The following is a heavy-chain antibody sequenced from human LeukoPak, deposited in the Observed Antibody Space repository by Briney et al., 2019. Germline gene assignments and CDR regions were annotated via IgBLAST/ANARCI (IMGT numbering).Heavy chain of an antibody. CDR3: ARLIPYYALASDDFDY. J-gene: IGHJ4*02. CDR1: GGSFRGYY. CDR2: INHSGST. D-gene: IGHD3-3*01. Sequence: PSETLSLTCAVYGGSFRGYYWSWIRQPPGKGLGWIGEINHSGSTNYNPSLKSRVTISVDTSKNQFSLKLSSVTAADTAVYYCARLIPYYALASDDFDYWGQGTLVTVSS. V-gene: IGHV4-34*01.